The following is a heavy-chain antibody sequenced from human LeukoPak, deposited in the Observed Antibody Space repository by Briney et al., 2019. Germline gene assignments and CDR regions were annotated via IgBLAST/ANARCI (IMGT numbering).Heavy chain of an antibody. D-gene: IGHD6-19*01. CDR3: ARDRAAVAGTWMGAWFDP. V-gene: IGHV1-18*01. J-gene: IGHJ5*02. CDR1: GYTFTSYG. Sequence: ASVKVSCKASGYTFTSYGISWVRQAPGQGLEWIGWISAYNGNTNYAQKLQGRVTMTTDTSTSTAYMELRSLRSDDTAVYYCARDRAAVAGTWMGAWFDPWGQGTLVTVSS. CDR2: ISAYNGNT.